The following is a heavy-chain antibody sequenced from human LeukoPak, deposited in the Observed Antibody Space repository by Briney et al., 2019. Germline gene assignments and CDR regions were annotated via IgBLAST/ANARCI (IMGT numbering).Heavy chain of an antibody. CDR2: INPSGGST. Sequence: ASVKVSCKASGYTFTSYYMHWVRQAPGQGLEWMGIINPSGGSTSYAQKFQDRVTMTRDTSTSTVYMELSSLRSEDTAVYYCARERFTGSSWQLYYFDYWGQGTLVNVSS. CDR1: GYTFTSYY. D-gene: IGHD6-13*01. V-gene: IGHV1-46*01. J-gene: IGHJ4*02. CDR3: ARERFTGSSWQLYYFDY.